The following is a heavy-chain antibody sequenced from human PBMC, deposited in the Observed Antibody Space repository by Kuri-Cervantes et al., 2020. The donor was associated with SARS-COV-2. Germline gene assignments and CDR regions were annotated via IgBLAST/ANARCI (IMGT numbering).Heavy chain of an antibody. V-gene: IGHV4-34*01. CDR1: CGSFSGYY. CDR3: ARESPSFGCMDV. CDR2: INHSGST. Sequence: SQTLSLTCAVYCGSFSGYYWSWIRQPPGKGLEWIGEINHSGSTNFNPSLKSRVTISVYTSKNQFSLKLSTVTSADTALYYCARESPSFGCMDVWGQGTTVTVSS. D-gene: IGHD3-10*01. J-gene: IGHJ6*02.